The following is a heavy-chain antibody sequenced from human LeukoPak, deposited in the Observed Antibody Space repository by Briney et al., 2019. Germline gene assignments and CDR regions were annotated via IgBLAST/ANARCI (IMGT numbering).Heavy chain of an antibody. CDR2: INHSGST. J-gene: IGHJ4*02. CDR3: ARDPDYGDHSLDY. CDR1: GGPFSGYY. V-gene: IGHV4-34*01. Sequence: SETLSLTCAVYGGPFSGYYWSWIRQPPGKGLEWIGEINHSGSTNYNPSLKSRVTISVDTSKSQFSLRLSSVTAADTAVYYCARDPDYGDHSLDYWGQGTLVTVSS. D-gene: IGHD4-17*01.